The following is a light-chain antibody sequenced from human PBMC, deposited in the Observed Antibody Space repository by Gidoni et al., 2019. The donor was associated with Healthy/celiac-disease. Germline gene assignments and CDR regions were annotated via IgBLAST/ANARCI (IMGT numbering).Light chain of an antibody. Sequence: QSALTQPRSVSGSPGQSVTISCTGTSSDVGGYNYFPWYQHHPARAPKLMIYDVPKRPSGVPDRFSCSRSGNTASLTISGRQAEDEADYYCCSYAGNYTYVFGTGTKVTVL. CDR3: CSYAGNYTYV. CDR1: SSDVGGYNY. J-gene: IGLJ1*01. V-gene: IGLV2-11*01. CDR2: DVP.